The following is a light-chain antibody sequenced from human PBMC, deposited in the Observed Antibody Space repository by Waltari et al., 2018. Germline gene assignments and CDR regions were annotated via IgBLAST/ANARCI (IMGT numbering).Light chain of an antibody. V-gene: IGKV4-1*01. CDR3: QQYFVTPFT. J-gene: IGKJ3*01. CDR1: QSIMYSSNNQNF. CDR2: WAS. Sequence: DIVMTQSPDSLAVSLGERATIHCKSSQSIMYSSNNQNFLAWYQKKPGHPPKLLIYWASTRQSGVPERFTGSWSGTDFTLTISSLQAEDVAVYYCQQYFVTPFTFGPGTRVEIK.